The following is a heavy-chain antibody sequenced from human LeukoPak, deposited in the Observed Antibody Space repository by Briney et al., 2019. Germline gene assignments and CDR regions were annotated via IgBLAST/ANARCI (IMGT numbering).Heavy chain of an antibody. D-gene: IGHD3-10*01. CDR1: GFTFSSYA. J-gene: IGHJ6*03. CDR3: AKGLRYGSDFGYMDV. Sequence: GGSLRLSCAASGFTFSSYAMSWVRQAPGKGLEWVSAISGSGGSTYYADSVKGRFTISRDNSKNTLYLQMNSLRAEDTAVYYCAKGLRYGSDFGYMDVWGKGTTVTVSS. CDR2: ISGSGGST. V-gene: IGHV3-23*01.